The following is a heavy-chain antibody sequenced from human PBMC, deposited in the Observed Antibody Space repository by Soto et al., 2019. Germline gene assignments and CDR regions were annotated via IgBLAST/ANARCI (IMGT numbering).Heavy chain of an antibody. J-gene: IGHJ4*02. CDR1: GGSLSGYY. Sequence: PSDTLSLTCTVSGGSLSGYYWTWIRQPPGKGPEWIGYIYYTGNTNYNPSLKSRVTISVDTSKNQFSLKLSSVTAADTAVYYCAREPIWGSAKYFDYWRQGTLVTVSS. V-gene: IGHV4-59*01. D-gene: IGHD7-27*01. CDR3: AREPIWGSAKYFDY. CDR2: IYYTGNT.